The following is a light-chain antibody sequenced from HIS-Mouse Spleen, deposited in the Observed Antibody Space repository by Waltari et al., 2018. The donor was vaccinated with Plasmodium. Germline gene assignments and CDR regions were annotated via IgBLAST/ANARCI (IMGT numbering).Light chain of an antibody. J-gene: IGKJ2*01. V-gene: IGKV1-33*01. CDR1: QDISNY. Sequence: DIQMTQSPSSLSASVGDRVTITCQASQDISNYLNWYQQKPGKAPKLLIYDASNLETGVPSRVSGSGSGTDFTFTISSLQPEDIATYYCKQYDNLPYTFGQGTKLEIK. CDR3: KQYDNLPYT. CDR2: DAS.